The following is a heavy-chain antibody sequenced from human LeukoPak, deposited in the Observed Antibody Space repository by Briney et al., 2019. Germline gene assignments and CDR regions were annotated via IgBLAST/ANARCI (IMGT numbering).Heavy chain of an antibody. D-gene: IGHD3-3*01. CDR1: GGPISSFY. V-gene: IGHV4-4*07. CDR3: ARDTGKSGYPDY. J-gene: IGHJ4*02. CDR2: LFSSDII. Sequence: PSEPLSHTCTVSGGPISSFYWSWIRQPAGKTPVWIGRLFSSDIINYNPPLKSRVTMSLYNPTNRLHLKLSYVTAADTAVYYCARDTGKSGYPDYWGQGTLVTVSS.